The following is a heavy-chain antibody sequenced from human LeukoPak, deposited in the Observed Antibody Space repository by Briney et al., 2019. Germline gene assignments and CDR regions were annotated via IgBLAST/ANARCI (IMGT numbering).Heavy chain of an antibody. CDR3: ARELAFDYGGNSGIYYFDY. D-gene: IGHD4-23*01. V-gene: IGHV1-69*05. CDR2: IIPIFGTA. CDR1: GGTFSSYA. J-gene: IGHJ4*02. Sequence: SVKVSCKASGGTFSSYAISWVRQAPGHGLEWMGGIIPIFGTANYAQKFQGRVTITTDESTSTAYMELSSLRSEDTAVYYCARELAFDYGGNSGIYYFDYWGQGTLVTVSS.